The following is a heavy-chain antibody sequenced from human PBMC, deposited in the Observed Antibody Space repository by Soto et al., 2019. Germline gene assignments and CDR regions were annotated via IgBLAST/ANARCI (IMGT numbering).Heavy chain of an antibody. Sequence: EVQLVESGGGLVKPGGSLRLSCAASKFTFSTYSMNWVRQAPGKGLEWVSSISRTSNYIYYSDSVKGRFTISRDNAKNSRYLQMNSLRAEDTALYYCARDYDTSTGYAFDIWGQGTMVTVSS. CDR3: ARDYDTSTGYAFDI. D-gene: IGHD3-9*01. J-gene: IGHJ3*02. V-gene: IGHV3-21*01. CDR2: ISRTSNYI. CDR1: KFTFSTYS.